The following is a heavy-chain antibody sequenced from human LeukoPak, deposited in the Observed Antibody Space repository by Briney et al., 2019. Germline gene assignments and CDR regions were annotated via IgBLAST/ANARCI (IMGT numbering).Heavy chain of an antibody. D-gene: IGHD2-21*02. V-gene: IGHV3-43*02. Sequence: PGGSLRLSCAASGFTFDDYAMHLVRQAPGKGLEWVSLISGDGGSTFHTDSLQGRFSISRDNSKNSLYLQMNSLRTEDTALYYCAKGSPYCGGDCYTDYWGQGTLVTVSS. CDR1: GFTFDDYA. CDR2: ISGDGGST. J-gene: IGHJ4*02. CDR3: AKGSPYCGGDCYTDY.